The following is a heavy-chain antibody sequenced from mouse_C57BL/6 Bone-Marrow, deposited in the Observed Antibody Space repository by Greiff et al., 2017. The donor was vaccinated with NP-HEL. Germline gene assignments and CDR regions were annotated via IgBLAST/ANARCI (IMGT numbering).Heavy chain of an antibody. CDR2: IYPGNSDT. Sequence: VQLQQSGTVLARPGASVKMSCKTSGYTFTSYWMHWVKQRPGQGLEWIGAIYPGNSDTSYNQKFKGKAKLTAVTSASTAYMELSSLTNEDSAVYYCTRRYYGSSSAWFAYWGQGTLVTVSA. CDR3: TRRYYGSSSAWFAY. CDR1: GYTFTSYW. D-gene: IGHD1-1*01. V-gene: IGHV1-5*01. J-gene: IGHJ3*01.